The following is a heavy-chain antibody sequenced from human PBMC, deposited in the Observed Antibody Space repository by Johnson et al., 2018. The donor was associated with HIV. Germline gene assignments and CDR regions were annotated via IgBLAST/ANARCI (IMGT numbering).Heavy chain of an antibody. V-gene: IGHV3-23*04. Sequence: VLLVESGGGVVRPGGSLRLSCAASGFTFDDCGMNWVRQAPGKGLEWVSAISGSGGSTYYADSVKGRFTISRDNSKNTLYLQMNRLRAEDTAVYYCARVRPKGSFDIWGQGTMVTVSS. J-gene: IGHJ3*02. CDR2: ISGSGGST. D-gene: IGHD1-1*01. CDR3: ARVRPKGSFDI. CDR1: GFTFDDCG.